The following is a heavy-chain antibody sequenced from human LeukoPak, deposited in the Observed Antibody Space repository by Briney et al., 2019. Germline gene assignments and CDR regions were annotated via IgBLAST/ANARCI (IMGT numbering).Heavy chain of an antibody. CDR2: IYYTGTT. CDR1: GGSINGTYY. J-gene: IGHJ3*01. D-gene: IGHD3-16*01. Sequence: PSETLSLTCTVSGGSINGTYYWSWIRQPPGKGLEWIGYIYYTGTTDSNPSLKSRVTISLDTSKNQFSLNLSSVTAADTAVYYCARRWVYDKRAFDAWGQGTMVTVSS. CDR3: ARRWVYDKRAFDA. V-gene: IGHV4-59*08.